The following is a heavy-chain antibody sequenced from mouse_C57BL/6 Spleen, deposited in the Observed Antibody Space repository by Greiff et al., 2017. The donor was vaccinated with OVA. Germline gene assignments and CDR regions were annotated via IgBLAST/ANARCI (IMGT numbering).Heavy chain of an antibody. V-gene: IGHV1-19*01. CDR2: INPYNGGT. Sequence: VQLQQSGPVLVKPGASVKMSCKASGYTFTDYYMNWVKQSHGKSLEWIGVINPYNGGTSYNQKFKGKATLTVDKSSSTAYMELNSLTSEDSAVYDCARGYSNYPYYFDYWGQGTTLTVSS. J-gene: IGHJ2*01. D-gene: IGHD2-5*01. CDR1: GYTFTDYY. CDR3: ARGYSNYPYYFDY.